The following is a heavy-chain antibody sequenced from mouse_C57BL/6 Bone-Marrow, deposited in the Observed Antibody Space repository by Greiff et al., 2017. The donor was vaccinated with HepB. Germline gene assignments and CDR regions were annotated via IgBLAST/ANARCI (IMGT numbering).Heavy chain of an antibody. J-gene: IGHJ4*01. V-gene: IGHV1-69*01. D-gene: IGHD2-5*01. CDR2: IDPSDSYT. CDR3: ARDHYSNPYYYAMDY. CDR1: GYTFTSYW. Sequence: VQLQQPGAELVMPGASVKLSCKASGYTFTSYWMHWVKQRPGQGLKWIGEIDPSDSYTNYNQKFKGKSTLTVDKSSSTAYMQLSSLTSEDSAVYYCARDHYSNPYYYAMDYWGQGTSVTVSS.